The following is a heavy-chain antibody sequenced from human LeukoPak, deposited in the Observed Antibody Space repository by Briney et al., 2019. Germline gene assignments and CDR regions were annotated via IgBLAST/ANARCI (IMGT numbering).Heavy chain of an antibody. CDR3: AAGGARERIPPLDY. CDR2: IVVGSGNT. Sequence: SVKVSCKASGFTFTSSAMQWVRQARGQRLEWIGWIVVGSGNTNYAQKFQERVTITRDMSTSTAYMELSSLRSEDTAVYYCAAGGARERIPPLDYCGQATLVTVSS. D-gene: IGHD5-24*01. V-gene: IGHV1-58*02. J-gene: IGHJ4*02. CDR1: GFTFTSSA.